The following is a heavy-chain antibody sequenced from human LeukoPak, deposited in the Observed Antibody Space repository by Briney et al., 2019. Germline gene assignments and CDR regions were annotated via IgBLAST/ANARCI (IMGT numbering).Heavy chain of an antibody. D-gene: IGHD2-15*01. J-gene: IGHJ6*03. CDR2: IWYDGSNK. CDR3: ARARGWQPNYYYYYMDV. CDR1: GFTFNSYA. Sequence: GGSLRLSCIPSGFTFNSYAMFWVRQAPGKGLEWVSLIWYDGSNKYYADSVKGRFTISRDNSRNTLYLQMNSLRAEDTAVYYCARARGWQPNYYYYYMDVWGTGTTVTVSS. V-gene: IGHV3-33*07.